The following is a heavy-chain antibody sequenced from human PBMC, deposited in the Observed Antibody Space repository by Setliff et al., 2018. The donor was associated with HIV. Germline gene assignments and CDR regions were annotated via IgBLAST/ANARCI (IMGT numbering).Heavy chain of an antibody. CDR2: AYHRGNT. V-gene: IGHV4-4*02. CDR1: GVSTSNNNYW. D-gene: IGHD4-17*01. J-gene: IGHJ5*02. Sequence: PSETLSLTCAVSGVSTSNNNYWWSWVRQPPGKGLEWIGEAYHRGNTNYNPSLKSRVTMSVDKSLNQVSLKLTSVTAADTAVYYCARDIWAYGLMGSWGQGTLVTVSS. CDR3: ARDIWAYGLMGS.